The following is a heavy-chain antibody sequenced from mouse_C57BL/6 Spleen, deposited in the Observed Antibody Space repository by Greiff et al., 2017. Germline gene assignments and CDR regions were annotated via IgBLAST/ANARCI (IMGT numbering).Heavy chain of an antibody. CDR3: ARGNDRRLRRRSYAMDY. V-gene: IGHV1-18*01. J-gene: IGHJ4*01. D-gene: IGHD2-4*01. CDR1: GYTFTDYN. CDR2: INPNNGGT. Sequence: EVQLQQSGPELVKPGASVKLPCKASGYTFTDYNMDWVKPSHGQSLEWIGDINPNNGGTINNQKFTGKATLTVDKSSSTAYMELRSLTSEDTAVYDCARGNDRRLRRRSYAMDYWGQGTSVTVSS.